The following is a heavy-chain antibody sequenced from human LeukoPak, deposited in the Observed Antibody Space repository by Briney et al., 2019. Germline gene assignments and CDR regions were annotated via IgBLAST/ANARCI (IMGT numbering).Heavy chain of an antibody. CDR3: AKEGDDILTGLPSY. Sequence: GGSLRLSCAASGFTFSSYSMNWVRQAPGKGLEWVSSISSSSSYIYYADSVKGRFTISRDNAKNSLYLQMNSLRAEDTAVYYCAKEGDDILTGLPSYWGQGTLVTVSS. J-gene: IGHJ4*02. CDR1: GFTFSSYS. V-gene: IGHV3-21*04. CDR2: ISSSSSYI. D-gene: IGHD3-9*01.